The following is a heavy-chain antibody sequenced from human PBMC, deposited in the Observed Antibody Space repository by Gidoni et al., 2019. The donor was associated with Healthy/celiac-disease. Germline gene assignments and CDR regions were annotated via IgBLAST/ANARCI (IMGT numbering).Heavy chain of an antibody. V-gene: IGHV4-59*01. CDR1: GGSISSYY. J-gene: IGHJ6*02. CDR2: IYYSGST. D-gene: IGHD1-20*01. Sequence: QVQLQESGPGLVKPSETLSLTCTVSGGSISSYYWSWIRQPPGKGLEWIGYIYYSGSTNYNPSLKSRVTISVDTSKNQFSLKLSSVTAADTAVYYCARGGVVITGTTDGRGMDVWGQGTTVTVSS. CDR3: ARGGVVITGTTDGRGMDV.